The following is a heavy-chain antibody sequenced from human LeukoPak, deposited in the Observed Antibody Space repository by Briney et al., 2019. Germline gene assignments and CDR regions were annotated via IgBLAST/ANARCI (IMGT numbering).Heavy chain of an antibody. CDR1: GYTFTGYY. CDR3: ARQVDYDQFDY. V-gene: IGHV1-2*02. D-gene: IGHD4/OR15-4a*01. J-gene: IGHJ4*02. CDR2: INPNSGDT. Sequence: ASVKVSCKASGYTFTGYYMHWVRQAPGQGLEWMGWINPNSGDTHYAQKFQGRVTMTRDTSISTAYMELSRLRSDDTAVYYCARQVDYDQFDYWGQGTLVTVSS.